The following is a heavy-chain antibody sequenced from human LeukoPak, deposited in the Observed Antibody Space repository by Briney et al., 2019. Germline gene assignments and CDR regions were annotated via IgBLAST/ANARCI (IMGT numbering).Heavy chain of an antibody. V-gene: IGHV3-9*01. CDR2: ISWNSGSI. CDR3: AKDFTGYYDSSGYPNWFDP. Sequence: PGGSLRLSCAASGFTFDDYAMPWVRQAPGKGLEWVSGISWNSGSIGYADSVKGRFTISRDNAKNSLYLQMNSLRAEDTALYYCAKDFTGYYDSSGYPNWFDPWGQGTLVTVSS. J-gene: IGHJ5*02. CDR1: GFTFDDYA. D-gene: IGHD3-22*01.